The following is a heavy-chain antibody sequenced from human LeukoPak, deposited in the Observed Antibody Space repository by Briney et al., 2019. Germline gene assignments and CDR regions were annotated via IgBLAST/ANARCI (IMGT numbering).Heavy chain of an antibody. Sequence: PGGSLRLSCAASGFTFSSHSMNWVRQAPGKGLEWVSAISGSGGSTYYADSVKGRFTISRDNSKNTLYLQMNSLRAEDTAVYYCAKRSSGWNTFDYWGQGTLVTASS. V-gene: IGHV3-23*01. CDR1: GFTFSSHS. J-gene: IGHJ4*02. D-gene: IGHD6-19*01. CDR2: ISGSGGST. CDR3: AKRSSGWNTFDY.